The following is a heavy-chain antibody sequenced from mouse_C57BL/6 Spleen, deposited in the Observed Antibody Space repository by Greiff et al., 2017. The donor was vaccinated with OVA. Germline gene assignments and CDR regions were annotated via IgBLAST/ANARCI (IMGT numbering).Heavy chain of an antibody. CDR2: IDPETGGT. Sequence: QVQLQQSGAELVRPGASVTLSCKASGYTFTDYEMHWVKQTPVHGLEWIGAIDPETGGTAYNQKFKGKAILTADKSSSTAYMELRSLTSEDSAVYYCTRKDYYGSSYEGYWGQGTTLTVSS. V-gene: IGHV1-15*01. CDR3: TRKDYYGSSYEGY. CDR1: GYTFTDYE. J-gene: IGHJ2*01. D-gene: IGHD1-1*01.